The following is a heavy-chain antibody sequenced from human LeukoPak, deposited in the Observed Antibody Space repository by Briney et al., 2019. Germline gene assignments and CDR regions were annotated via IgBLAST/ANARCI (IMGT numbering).Heavy chain of an antibody. D-gene: IGHD3-22*01. J-gene: IGHJ4*02. CDR1: GGSISSYY. Sequence: SETLSLTCTVSGGSISSYYWSWIRQHPGKGLEWIGYIYYSGSSNYNPSLKSRVTISVDTSKNQFSLKLSSVTVADTAVYYCARRLYYYDSTLDYWGQGTLVTVSS. CDR3: ARRLYYYDSTLDY. CDR2: IYYSGSS. V-gene: IGHV4-59*01.